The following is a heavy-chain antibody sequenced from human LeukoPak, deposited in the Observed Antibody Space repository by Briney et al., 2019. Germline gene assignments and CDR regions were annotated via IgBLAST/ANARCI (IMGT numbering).Heavy chain of an antibody. CDR3: ARGLVVEGYYFDY. CDR2: IKQDESEK. D-gene: IGHD2-15*01. Sequence: PGGSLRLSCAVSGFTFSSYWMTWVRQAPGKGLEWVANIKQDESEKYYVDSVKGRFTISRDNAKNSLYLQMNSLRAEDTAVYYCARGLVVEGYYFDYWGQGTLVAVSS. CDR1: GFTFSSYW. V-gene: IGHV3-7*01. J-gene: IGHJ4*02.